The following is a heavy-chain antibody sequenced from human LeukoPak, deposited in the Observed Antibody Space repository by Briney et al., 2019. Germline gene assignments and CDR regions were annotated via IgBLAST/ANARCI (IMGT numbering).Heavy chain of an antibody. CDR3: ARDSSSWDY. CDR2: ISSSGSTI. Sequence: GGSLRLSCAASGFTFSSYSMNWVRQAPGKGLEWVSYISSSGSTIYYADSVKGRFTISRDNAKNSLYLQMNSLRAEDTAVYYCARDSSSWDYWGQGTLVTVSS. V-gene: IGHV3-48*04. D-gene: IGHD6-13*01. J-gene: IGHJ4*02. CDR1: GFTFSSYS.